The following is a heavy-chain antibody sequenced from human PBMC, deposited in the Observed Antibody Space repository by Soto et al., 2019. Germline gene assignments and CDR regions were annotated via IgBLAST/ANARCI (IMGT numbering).Heavy chain of an antibody. J-gene: IGHJ4*02. Sequence: QLQLQESGSGLVKPSQTLSLTCAVSGGSISSGGYSWSWIRQPPGKGLEWIGYIYHSGSTYYNPSXXSXVXXSVDRSKNQFSLKLSSVTAADTAVYYCSSGYYYDYWGQGTLVTVSS. V-gene: IGHV4-30-2*01. CDR3: SSGYYYDY. D-gene: IGHD3-22*01. CDR2: IYHSGST. CDR1: GGSISSGGYS.